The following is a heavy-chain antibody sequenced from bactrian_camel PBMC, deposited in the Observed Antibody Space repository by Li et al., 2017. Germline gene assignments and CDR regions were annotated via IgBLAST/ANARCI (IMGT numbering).Heavy chain of an antibody. J-gene: IGHJ4*01. Sequence: VQLVESGGGSVQAGGSLRLSCEVSGYTGATYFIGWFRQAPGKEREGLAAMYGGGATYTERTYYADSVKGRFTISKENGKDTLYLSMNSLKPEDTAMYYCAVPSLSQSREVHPFPDGGYCYTWRDEYNCWGRGTQVTVS. V-gene: IGHV3S59*01. CDR1: GYTGATYF. CDR3: AVPSLSQSREVHPFPDGGYCYTWRDEYNC. CDR2: MYGGGATYTERT. D-gene: IGHD2*01.